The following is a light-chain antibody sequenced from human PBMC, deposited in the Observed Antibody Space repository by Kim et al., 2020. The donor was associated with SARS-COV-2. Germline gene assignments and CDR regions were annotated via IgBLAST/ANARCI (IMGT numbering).Light chain of an antibody. CDR2: EVT. V-gene: IGLV2-23*02. CDR3: CSYADSKTYVV. Sequence: QSITISCTRTSFDIGSYNLVSWYQQLPGKAPKLIIYEVTKRPSGVSNRFSGSKSGYTASLTISGLQAEDEADYYCCSYADSKTYVVFGGGTQLTVL. CDR1: SFDIGSYNL. J-gene: IGLJ2*01.